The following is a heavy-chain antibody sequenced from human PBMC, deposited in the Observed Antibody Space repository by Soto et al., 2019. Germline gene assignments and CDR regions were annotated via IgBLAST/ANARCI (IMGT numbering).Heavy chain of an antibody. Sequence: SVKVSCKASGGTFSSYAISWVRQAPGQGLEWMGGIIPIFGTANYAQKFQGRVTITADESTSTAYMELSSLRSEDTAVYYCASWYYDFWRGYSTHYNWFDPWGLG. D-gene: IGHD3-3*01. J-gene: IGHJ5*02. V-gene: IGHV1-69*13. CDR1: GGTFSSYA. CDR3: ASWYYDFWRGYSTHYNWFDP. CDR2: IIPIFGTA.